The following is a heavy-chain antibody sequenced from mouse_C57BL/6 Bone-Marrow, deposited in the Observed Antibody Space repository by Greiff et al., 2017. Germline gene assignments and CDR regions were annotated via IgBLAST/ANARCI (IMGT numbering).Heavy chain of an antibody. V-gene: IGHV1-69*01. CDR1: GYTFTSYW. J-gene: IGHJ1*03. Sequence: QVQLQQPGAELVMPGASVKLSCKASGYTFTSYWMHWVKQRPGQGLEWIGEIDPSDSYTNYNQKFKGKSTLTVDKSSSTAYIQLSSLTSEDSAVYYCAREARSYWYFDVWGTGTTVTVSS. CDR2: IDPSDSYT. CDR3: AREARSYWYFDV.